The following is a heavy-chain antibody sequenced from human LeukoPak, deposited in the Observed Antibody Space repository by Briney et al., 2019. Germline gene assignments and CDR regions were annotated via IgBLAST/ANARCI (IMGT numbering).Heavy chain of an antibody. CDR3: ARGGNSGGSLRSPFDI. D-gene: IGHD2-15*01. V-gene: IGHV3-53*01. Sequence: GGSLRLSCAASGLSVGGNYMSWVRQPPGKGPEWVSVLDVGGSTYYADSVKGRFTISRDKSKNTLYLQINSLRAEDTAVYYCARGGNSGGSLRSPFDIWGRGTMVTVSS. CDR2: LDVGGST. J-gene: IGHJ3*02. CDR1: GLSVGGNY.